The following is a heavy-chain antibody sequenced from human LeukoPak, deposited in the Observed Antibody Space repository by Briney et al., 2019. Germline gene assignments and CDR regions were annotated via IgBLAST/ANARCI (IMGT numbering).Heavy chain of an antibody. Sequence: SETLSLTCSVSGDSVGRGDSYWDWIRQPPGKGLEWIGTIYYSGRTYYSPSLKSRVTMSVDPSNNQFSLNLRSVTAADTAVYYCARRRYYDGSGYLEWGQGTLLSVSS. CDR1: GDSVGRGDSY. CDR2: IYYSGRT. CDR3: ARRRYYDGSGYLE. D-gene: IGHD3-22*01. V-gene: IGHV4-39*01. J-gene: IGHJ1*01.